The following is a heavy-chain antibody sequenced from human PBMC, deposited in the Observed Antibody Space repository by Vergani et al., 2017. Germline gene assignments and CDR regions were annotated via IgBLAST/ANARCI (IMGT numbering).Heavy chain of an antibody. J-gene: IGHJ4*02. CDR1: GYTFTSYG. Sequence: QVQLVQSGAEVKKPGASVKVSCKASGYTFTSYGISWVRQAPGQGLEWMGWISAYNGNTNYAQKRQGRVTMTTDTSTSTAYMELRSLRSDDTALYYCASIPLPPIVVVTPPFDYWGQGTLVTVSS. V-gene: IGHV1-18*01. CDR2: ISAYNGNT. CDR3: ASIPLPPIVVVTPPFDY. D-gene: IGHD3-22*01.